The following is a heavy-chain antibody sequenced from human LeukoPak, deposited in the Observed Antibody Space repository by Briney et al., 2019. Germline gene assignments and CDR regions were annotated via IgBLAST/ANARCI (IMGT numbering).Heavy chain of an antibody. V-gene: IGHV1-2*02. CDR2: INPNTGGI. J-gene: IGHJ4*02. CDR3: ARDASGHYYDSSGYLYYFDF. D-gene: IGHD3-22*01. Sequence: ASVKVSCKASGYIFTEYYIHWVRQAPGQGLEWMGWINPNTGGINYAQKFQGRVAMTRDTSISTAHMEVSRPTSDDTAVYYCARDASGHYYDSSGYLYYFDFWGQGTLVTVSS. CDR1: GYIFTEYY.